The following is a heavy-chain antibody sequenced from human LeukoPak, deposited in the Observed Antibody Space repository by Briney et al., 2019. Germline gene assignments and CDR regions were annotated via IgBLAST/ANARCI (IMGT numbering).Heavy chain of an antibody. CDR1: GFTFSSYW. V-gene: IGHV3-7*03. D-gene: IGHD2-8*02. CDR2: IKQDGSEK. J-gene: IGHJ4*02. CDR3: ARGWSKFDY. Sequence: PGGSLILSCAASGFTFSSYWMTWVRQAPGKGLEWVANIKQDGSEKHYVDSVKGRFTISRDNAKNSLYLQMNSLRAEDTAVYYCARGWSKFDYWGQGTLVTVSS.